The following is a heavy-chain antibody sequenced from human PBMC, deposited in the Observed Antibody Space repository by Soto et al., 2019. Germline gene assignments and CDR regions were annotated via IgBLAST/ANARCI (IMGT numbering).Heavy chain of an antibody. CDR1: GFTVSSNY. V-gene: IGHV4-4*02. CDR2: IYHSGST. Sequence: GSLRLSCAASGFTVSSNYMSWVRQPPGKGLEWIGEIYHSGSTNYNPSLKSRVTISVDKSKNQFSLKLSSVTAADTAVYYCARDPAGGSGSYSNWFDPWGQGTLVTVSS. J-gene: IGHJ5*02. CDR3: ARDPAGGSGSYSNWFDP. D-gene: IGHD3-10*01.